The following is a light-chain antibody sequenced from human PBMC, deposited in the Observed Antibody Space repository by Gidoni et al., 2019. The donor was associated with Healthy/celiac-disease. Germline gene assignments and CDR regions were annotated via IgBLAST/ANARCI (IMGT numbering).Light chain of an antibody. CDR2: AAS. CDR1: QSISSY. CDR3: QQSSSTPWT. V-gene: IGKV1-39*01. Sequence: DIQRTQSPSSLSASVGDRVTITCRASQSISSYLNWYQQKPGKAPKLLIYAASSLQSVVPSRFSGRGSGTDFTLTISSLQPDYFATSYCQQSSSTPWTFGQGTKVEIK. J-gene: IGKJ1*01.